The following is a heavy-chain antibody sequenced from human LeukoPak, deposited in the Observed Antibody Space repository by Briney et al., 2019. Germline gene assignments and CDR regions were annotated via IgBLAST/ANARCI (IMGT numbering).Heavy chain of an antibody. CDR3: ARESGDYVAAFDI. J-gene: IGHJ3*02. Sequence: PSETLSLTCTVSGGSISSYYWSWVRQPAGKGLEWIGRIYASGNTNYNPSLKGRVTMTVDTSKNQFSLNLSSVTAADTAVYYCARESGDYVAAFDIWGQGTMDTVSS. CDR1: GGSISSYY. CDR2: IYASGNT. D-gene: IGHD2-21*02. V-gene: IGHV4-4*07.